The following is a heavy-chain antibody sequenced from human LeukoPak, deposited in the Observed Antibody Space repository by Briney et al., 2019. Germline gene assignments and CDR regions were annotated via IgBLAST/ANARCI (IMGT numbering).Heavy chain of an antibody. CDR3: ASCPEHYGVFRRNYFDY. CDR2: IYSGSST. Sequence: PGGSLRLSCAASGFTVSSNYMSWVRQAPGKGLEWVSIIYSGSSTYYADSVKGRFTISRDNSKNTLYLQMNSLRAEDTAVYYCASCPEHYGVFRRNYFDYWGQGTLVTVSS. J-gene: IGHJ4*02. CDR1: GFTVSSNY. D-gene: IGHD4-17*01. V-gene: IGHV3-66*01.